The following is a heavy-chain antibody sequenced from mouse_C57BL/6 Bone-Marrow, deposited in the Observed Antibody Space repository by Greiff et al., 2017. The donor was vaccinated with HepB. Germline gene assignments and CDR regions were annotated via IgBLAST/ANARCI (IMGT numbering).Heavy chain of an antibody. Sequence: VQLKESGGGLVKPGGSLKLSCAASGFTFSDYGMHWVRQAPEKGLEWVAYISSGSSTIYYADTVKGRFTISRDNAKNTLFLQMTSLRSEDTAMYYCARQAPYYFDYWGQGTTLTVSS. J-gene: IGHJ2*01. CDR3: ARQAPYYFDY. V-gene: IGHV5-17*01. CDR2: ISSGSSTI. D-gene: IGHD3-2*02. CDR1: GFTFSDYG.